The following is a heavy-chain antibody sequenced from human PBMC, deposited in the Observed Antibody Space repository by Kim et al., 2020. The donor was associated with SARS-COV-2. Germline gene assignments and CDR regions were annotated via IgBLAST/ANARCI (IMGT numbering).Heavy chain of an antibody. CDR3: AREWDRYCTDAVCYTDYGMDV. CDR1: GFTFSSYS. Sequence: EGSLRLSCAASGFTFSSYSMNWVRRAPGKGLEWVSSISSSSSYIYYADSLKGRFTISRDNAKNSLYLQMNSLRAEDTALYYCAREWDRYCTDAVCYTDYGMDVWGQGTTVTVSS. D-gene: IGHD2-8*01. V-gene: IGHV3-21*01. CDR2: ISSSSSYI. J-gene: IGHJ6*02.